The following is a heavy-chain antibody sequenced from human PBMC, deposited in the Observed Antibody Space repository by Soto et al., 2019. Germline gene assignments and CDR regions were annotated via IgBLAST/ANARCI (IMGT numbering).Heavy chain of an antibody. CDR2: ISGSNNNI. D-gene: IGHD2-21*02. V-gene: IGHV3-48*03. CDR3: ASERLCGADCYFFDN. Sequence: GGSLRLSCAASGFTLRNYEMNWVRQAPVKGLEWISKISGSNNNIYYADSVRGRFTISRDNAKNSLYLQMNSLRAEDTAIYYCASERLCGADCYFFDNWGQGTQVTVSS. J-gene: IGHJ4*02. CDR1: GFTLRNYE.